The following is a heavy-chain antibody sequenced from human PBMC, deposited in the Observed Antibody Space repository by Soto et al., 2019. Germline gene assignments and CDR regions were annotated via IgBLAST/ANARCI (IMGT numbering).Heavy chain of an antibody. V-gene: IGHV1-69*13. CDR3: ARGRCTPDYSNYGHYYYYGMDV. D-gene: IGHD4-4*01. J-gene: IGHJ6*02. CDR1: GGGFSSCS. Sequence: SVEVSSKASGGGFSSCSISWVRQATGQGLEWMGGIIPIFGTANYAQKFQGRVTITADESTSTAYMELSSLRSEDTAVYYCARGRCTPDYSNYGHYYYYGMDVWGQGTTVTVSS. CDR2: IIPIFGTA.